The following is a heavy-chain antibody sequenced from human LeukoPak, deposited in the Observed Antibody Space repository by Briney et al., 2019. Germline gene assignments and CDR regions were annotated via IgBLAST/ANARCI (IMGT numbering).Heavy chain of an antibody. J-gene: IGHJ6*02. Sequence: LAGGSLRLSCAASGFTFSSYAMSWVRQAPGKGLEWVSAISGSGGSTYYADSVKGRFTISRDNSKNTLYLQMNSLRAEDTAVYYCARVDILTGYPYYYYGMDVWGQGTTVTVSS. V-gene: IGHV3-23*01. CDR2: ISGSGGST. CDR1: GFTFSSYA. CDR3: ARVDILTGYPYYYYGMDV. D-gene: IGHD3-9*01.